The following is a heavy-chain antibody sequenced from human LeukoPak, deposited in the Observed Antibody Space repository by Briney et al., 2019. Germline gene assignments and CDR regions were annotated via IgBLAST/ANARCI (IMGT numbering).Heavy chain of an antibody. Sequence: EASVKVSCKASGYTFTSYAMNWVRQAPGQGLEWMGWINTNTGNPTYAQGFTGRFVFSLDTSVSTAYLQISSLKAEDTAVYYCASEGYCSGGSCSSYYFDYWGQGTLVTVSS. D-gene: IGHD2-15*01. V-gene: IGHV7-4-1*02. J-gene: IGHJ4*02. CDR2: INTNTGNP. CDR1: GYTFTSYA. CDR3: ASEGYCSGGSCSSYYFDY.